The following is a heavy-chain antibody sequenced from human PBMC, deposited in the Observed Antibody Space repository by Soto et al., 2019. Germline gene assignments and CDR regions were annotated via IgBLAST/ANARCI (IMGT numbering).Heavy chain of an antibody. CDR1: GFSLTSSGVG. V-gene: IGHV2-5*02. CDR3: AHSIPPRIFSY. CDR2: IYWDDDK. Sequence: QITLKESGPTLVKPTQTLTLTCTFSGFSLTSSGVGVGWVRQPPGKALEWLALIYWDDDKRYSPSLKSRLTXTXGPSKHQVVLTMTNVDPVDTGTYYCAHSIPPRIFSYWGQGTLVTVSS. D-gene: IGHD3-3*01. J-gene: IGHJ4*02.